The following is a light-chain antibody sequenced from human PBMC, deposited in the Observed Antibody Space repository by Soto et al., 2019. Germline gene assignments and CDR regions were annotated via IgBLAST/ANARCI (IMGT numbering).Light chain of an antibody. Sequence: EIVLTQSPATLSLSPGERATLSCRASQSVGSYFAWYQQKPGQAPRLLIYDASNRATGIPARFSGRGSGTAFTITISSLEPDDFSVYFCQQRGNWPVTFGQGTRVDIK. J-gene: IGKJ1*01. CDR1: QSVGSY. CDR2: DAS. V-gene: IGKV3-11*01. CDR3: QQRGNWPVT.